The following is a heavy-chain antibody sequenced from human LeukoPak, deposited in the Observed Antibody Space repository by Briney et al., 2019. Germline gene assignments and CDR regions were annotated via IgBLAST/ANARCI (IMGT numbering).Heavy chain of an antibody. CDR2: ISPDSGST. CDR3: ARDTYGSDY. D-gene: IGHD3-10*01. CDR1: GYTFSDHH. J-gene: IGHJ4*02. V-gene: IGHV1-46*01. Sequence: ASVKVSCKASGYTFSDHHMHWVRQAPGQGLEWMGKISPDSGSTTYAQNFQDRVTMTRDTSTSTAYMELNSLRSEDTAVYYCARDTYGSDYWGQGTQVTVSS.